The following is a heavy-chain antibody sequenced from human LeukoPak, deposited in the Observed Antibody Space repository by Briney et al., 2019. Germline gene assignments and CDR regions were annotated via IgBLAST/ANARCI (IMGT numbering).Heavy chain of an antibody. CDR2: IYHSGST. CDR3: ARGGIVATVNGWFDP. Sequence: SQTLSLTCTVSGGSISSGGYYWSWIRQPPGKGLEWIGYIYHSGSTYYNPSLKSRVTISVDRSKNQFSLKLSSVTAADTAVYYCARGGIVATVNGWFDPWGQGTLVTVSS. D-gene: IGHD5-12*01. V-gene: IGHV4-30-2*01. CDR1: GGSISSGGYY. J-gene: IGHJ5*02.